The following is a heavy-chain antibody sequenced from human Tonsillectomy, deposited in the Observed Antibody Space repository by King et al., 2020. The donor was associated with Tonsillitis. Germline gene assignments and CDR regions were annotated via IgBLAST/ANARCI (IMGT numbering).Heavy chain of an antibody. Sequence: TLQESGPVLVKPTETLTLTCTVSGFSLSNARMGVSWIRQPPGKALEWLAHIFSNDEKSYSTSLKSRLTISKDTSKSQVVLTMTNMDPVDTAPYYCAMIQGGSGWLTRGYFDLWGRGTLVTVSS. V-gene: IGHV2-26*01. CDR2: IFSNDEK. J-gene: IGHJ2*01. D-gene: IGHD6-19*01. CDR1: GFSLSNARMG. CDR3: AMIQGGSGWLTRGYFDL.